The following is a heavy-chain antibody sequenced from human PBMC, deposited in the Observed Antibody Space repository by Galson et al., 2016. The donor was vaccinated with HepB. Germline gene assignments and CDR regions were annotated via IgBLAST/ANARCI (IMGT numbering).Heavy chain of an antibody. CDR3: ARATDDPSGYRGGIFDM. D-gene: IGHD6-13*01. CDR1: GFTFSTYT. CDR2: ISSSGTI. Sequence: SLRLCCAASGFTFSTYTINWVRQAPGTGLEWVSYISSSGTIYYVYSVPGRFTISRDKAKNSLYLQTNSLRDEDTAVYFCARATDDPSGYRGGIFDMWGQGTVVTVSS. V-gene: IGHV3-48*02. J-gene: IGHJ3*02.